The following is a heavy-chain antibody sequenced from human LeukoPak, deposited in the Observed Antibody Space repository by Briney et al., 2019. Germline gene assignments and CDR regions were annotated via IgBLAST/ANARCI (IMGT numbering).Heavy chain of an antibody. J-gene: IGHJ4*02. D-gene: IGHD3-3*01. CDR3: ARGRDFWSGYSFDY. CDR2: VYYSGST. Sequence: SETLSPTCTVSGGSISTYYWSWARQPPGKGLEWIGYVYYSGSTEYNPSLKSRVTISVDTSKIQFSLKLNSMTAADTAVYYCARGRDFWSGYSFDYWGQGTLVTVSS. V-gene: IGHV4-59*01. CDR1: GGSISTYY.